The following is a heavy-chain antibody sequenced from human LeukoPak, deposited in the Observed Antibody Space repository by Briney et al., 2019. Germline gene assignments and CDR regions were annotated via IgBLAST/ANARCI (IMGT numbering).Heavy chain of an antibody. V-gene: IGHV3-74*01. J-gene: IGHJ4*02. CDR3: ARAKYYYGSGSYYFDY. CDR1: GFTFSSYW. Sequence: GGSLRLSCAASGFTFSSYWMHWVRQAPGKGLVWASRINSDVSSTSYADSVKGRFTISRDNAKNTLYLQMNSLGAEDTAVYYCARAKYYYGSGSYYFDYWGQGTLVTVSS. D-gene: IGHD3-10*01. CDR2: INSDVSST.